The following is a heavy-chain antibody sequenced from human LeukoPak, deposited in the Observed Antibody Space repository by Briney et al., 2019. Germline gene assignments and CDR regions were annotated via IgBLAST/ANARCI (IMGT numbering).Heavy chain of an antibody. CDR2: ISGSGGST. V-gene: IGHV3-23*01. Sequence: WGSLRLSCAASGFTFSSYAMSWVRQAPGQGLEWVSAISGSGGSTYYADSVKGRFTISRDNSKNTLYLQMNSLRAEDTAVYYCAKVGPISMVRGVQDYFDYWGQGTLVTVSS. D-gene: IGHD3-10*01. CDR1: GFTFSSYA. CDR3: AKVGPISMVRGVQDYFDY. J-gene: IGHJ4*02.